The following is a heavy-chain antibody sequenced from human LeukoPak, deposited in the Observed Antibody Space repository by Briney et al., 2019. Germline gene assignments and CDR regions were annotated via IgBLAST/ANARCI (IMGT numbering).Heavy chain of an antibody. D-gene: IGHD4-23*01. Sequence: KPSETLSLTCAVYGGSFSGYYWSWIRQPPGKGLEWIGEINHSGSTNYNPSLKSRVTISVDTSKNQFSLKLSSVTAADTAVYYCARDKRSGNSVTWFDPWGQGTLVTVSS. J-gene: IGHJ5*02. CDR3: ARDKRSGNSVTWFDP. CDR2: INHSGST. V-gene: IGHV4-34*01. CDR1: GGSFSGYY.